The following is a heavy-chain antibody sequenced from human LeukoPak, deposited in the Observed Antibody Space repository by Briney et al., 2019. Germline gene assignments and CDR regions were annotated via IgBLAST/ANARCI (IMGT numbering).Heavy chain of an antibody. CDR1: EFTFSNYW. J-gene: IGHJ4*02. CDR3: ARTLGSSTTSAALDY. CDR2: INQDGSGK. V-gene: IGHV3-7*01. Sequence: GGSLRLSCAASEFTFSNYWMSWVRQAPGKGLEWVANINQDGSGKDYVDSVKGRFTISRDSAKDSLFLQMNSLRAEDTAVYYCARTLGSSTTSAALDYWGQGTLVTVSS. D-gene: IGHD2-2*01.